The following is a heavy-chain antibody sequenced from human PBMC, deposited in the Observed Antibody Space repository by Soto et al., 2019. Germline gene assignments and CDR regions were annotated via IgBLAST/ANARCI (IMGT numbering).Heavy chain of an antibody. CDR3: AGGDYYHSSGYYFYYYTMDV. CDR1: DGTIGNSSYH. D-gene: IGHD3-22*01. Sequence: PQPLTNTVSDGTIGNSSYHWVCIRKTPGKGLEWIGNVYYGGSTYYNPSLKSRVTISVETSKSQFSLKLSSVTAADTAVYYCAGGDYYHSSGYYFYYYTMDVWGQGTTVTVSS. J-gene: IGHJ6*02. CDR2: VYYGGST. V-gene: IGHV4-39*01.